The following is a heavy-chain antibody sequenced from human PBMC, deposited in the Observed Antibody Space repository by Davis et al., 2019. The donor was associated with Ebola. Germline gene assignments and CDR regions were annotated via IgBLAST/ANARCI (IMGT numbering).Heavy chain of an antibody. CDR1: GYIFTSYW. V-gene: IGHV5-51*01. CDR3: ARRGSDWYFDL. Sequence: GGSLRLSCKVSGYIFTSYWIGWVRQMPGKGLEWMGIIHPYDSDTRYSPSFQGQVTISADKSISTAYLQWSSLKASDTAMYYCARRGSDWYFDLWGRGTLVTVSS. J-gene: IGHJ2*01. CDR2: IHPYDSDT.